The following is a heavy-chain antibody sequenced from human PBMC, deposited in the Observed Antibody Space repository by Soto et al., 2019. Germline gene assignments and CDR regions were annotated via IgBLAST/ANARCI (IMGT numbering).Heavy chain of an antibody. V-gene: IGHV1-3*01. CDR1: GYTFTSYA. CDR2: INAGNGNT. Sequence: ASVKVSCKACGYTFTSYAMHWVRQAPGQRLEWMGWINAGNGNTKYSQKFQGRVTITRDTSASTAYMELSSLRSEDTAVYYCARDHSGYDILTGYFDYWGQGTLVTASS. D-gene: IGHD3-9*01. CDR3: ARDHSGYDILTGYFDY. J-gene: IGHJ4*02.